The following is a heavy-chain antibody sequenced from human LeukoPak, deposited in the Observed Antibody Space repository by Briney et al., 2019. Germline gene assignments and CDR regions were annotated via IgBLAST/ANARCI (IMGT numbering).Heavy chain of an antibody. Sequence: GGSLRLSCAASGFTFSSYAMSWVRQAPGKGLEWVSAISGSGGSTYYADSVKGRFTISRDNSKNTLYLQMNSLRAEDTAVYYCAKDLQLRYFDWLSTVYFDYWGQGTLVTVSS. D-gene: IGHD3-9*01. CDR1: GFTFSSYA. CDR3: AKDLQLRYFDWLSTVYFDY. V-gene: IGHV3-23*01. J-gene: IGHJ4*02. CDR2: ISGSGGST.